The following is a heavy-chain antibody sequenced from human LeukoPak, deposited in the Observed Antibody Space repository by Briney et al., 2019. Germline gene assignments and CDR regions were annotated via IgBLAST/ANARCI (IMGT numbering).Heavy chain of an antibody. D-gene: IGHD4-17*01. CDR1: GFTFSSYG. Sequence: GESLRLSCAASGFTFSSYGMHWVRQAPGKGLEWVAVISYDGSNKYYADSVKGRFTISRDNSKNTLYLQMNSLRAEDTAVYYCASNPYGDYVPGGWGQGTLVTVSS. V-gene: IGHV3-30*03. CDR3: ASNPYGDYVPGG. J-gene: IGHJ4*02. CDR2: ISYDGSNK.